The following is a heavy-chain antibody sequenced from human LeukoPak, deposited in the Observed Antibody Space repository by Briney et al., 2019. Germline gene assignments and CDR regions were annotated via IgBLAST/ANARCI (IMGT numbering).Heavy chain of an antibody. J-gene: IGHJ5*02. D-gene: IGHD4-11*01. Sequence: SETLSLTCTVSGGSISSGSYYWSWIRQPAGKGLEWIGRIYTSGSTNYNPSLKSRVAISVDTSKNQFSLKLNSVTAADTAVYYCAREDYSYPTSGPFDPWGQGTLVTVSS. CDR3: AREDYSYPTSGPFDP. CDR2: IYTSGST. V-gene: IGHV4-61*02. CDR1: GGSISSGSYY.